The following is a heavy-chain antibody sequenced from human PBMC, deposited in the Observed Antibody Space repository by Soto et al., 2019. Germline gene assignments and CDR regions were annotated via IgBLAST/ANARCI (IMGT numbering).Heavy chain of an antibody. CDR1: GFTFSSYA. Sequence: GGSLRLSCAASGFTFSSYAMSWVRQAPGKGLEWVSAISGSGGSTYYADSVKGRFTISRDNSKNTLYLQMNSLRAEDTAVYYCAKDYITIFGVVIRAPGPPVPYYFDYWGQGTLVTVSS. CDR3: AKDYITIFGVVIRAPGPPVPYYFDY. D-gene: IGHD3-3*01. V-gene: IGHV3-23*01. J-gene: IGHJ4*02. CDR2: ISGSGGST.